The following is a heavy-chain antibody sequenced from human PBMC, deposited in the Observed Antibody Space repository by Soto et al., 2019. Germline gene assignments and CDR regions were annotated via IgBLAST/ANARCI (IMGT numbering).Heavy chain of an antibody. CDR1: GFTFSSYE. Sequence: SLRLSCAASGFTFSSYEMNWVRQAPGKGLEWVSYISSSGSTIYYADSVKGRFTISRDNAKNSLYLQMNSLRAEDTAVYYCARAPRTTVWYYGMDVWGQGTTVTVSS. CDR2: ISSSGSTI. D-gene: IGHD4-17*01. CDR3: ARAPRTTVWYYGMDV. V-gene: IGHV3-48*03. J-gene: IGHJ6*02.